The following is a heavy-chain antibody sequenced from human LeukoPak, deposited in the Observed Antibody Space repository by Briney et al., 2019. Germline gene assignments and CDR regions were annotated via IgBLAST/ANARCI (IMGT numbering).Heavy chain of an antibody. V-gene: IGHV4-39*07. D-gene: IGHD6-6*01. CDR1: GGSTSSSSYY. J-gene: IGHJ6*03. Sequence: SETLSLTCTVSGGSTSSSSYYWGWIRQPPGKGLEWIGSIYYSGSTYYNPSLKSRVTISVDTSKNQFSPKLSSVTAADTAVYYCARGFGAGGSSAGDYYYYYMDVWGKGTTVTVSS. CDR2: IYYSGST. CDR3: ARGFGAGGSSAGDYYYYYMDV.